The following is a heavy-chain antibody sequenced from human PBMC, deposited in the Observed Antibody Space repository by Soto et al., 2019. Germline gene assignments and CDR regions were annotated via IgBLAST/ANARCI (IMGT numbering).Heavy chain of an antibody. J-gene: IGHJ3*02. CDR2: INPNSGGP. Sequence: QVHLVQSGAEVKKPGASVKVSCKASRDTFTGYYMHWVRQAPGQGLEWMGWINPNSGGPNYAQKFQGRVTMTRDTSISTVYMELSRLRSHDTAVYYCARARIPDAFDIWGQGTMVTVSS. V-gene: IGHV1-2*02. CDR1: RDTFTGYY. CDR3: ARARIPDAFDI.